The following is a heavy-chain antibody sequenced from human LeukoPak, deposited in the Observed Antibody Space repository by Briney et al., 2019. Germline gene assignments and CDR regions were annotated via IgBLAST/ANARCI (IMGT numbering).Heavy chain of an antibody. CDR1: GFTFSSYA. CDR2: ISGSGADT. V-gene: IGHV3-23*01. CDR3: ARVVPAATYYFDY. J-gene: IGHJ4*02. D-gene: IGHD2-2*01. Sequence: GGSLRLSCAASGFTFSSYAMSWVRQAPGKGLQWVSAISGSGADTYYADSVKGRFTISRDNSMNTLYLQMNSLRAEDTAVYYCARVVPAATYYFDYWGQGTLVTVSS.